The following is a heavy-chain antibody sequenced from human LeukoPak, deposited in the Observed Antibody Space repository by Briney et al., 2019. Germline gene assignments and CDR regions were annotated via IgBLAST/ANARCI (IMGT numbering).Heavy chain of an antibody. CDR1: GGSISKYH. D-gene: IGHD3-10*01. V-gene: IGHV4-39*01. CDR2: ISYSGST. J-gene: IGHJ4*02. Sequence: SETLSLTCSVSGGSISKYHGGWIRQPPGKGLEWIGSISYSGSTHYNPSLKSRVTISVDTSKNQLSLSLSSVTAAGTAVYYCASRWGRSGSYKLDYWGRGALVTVSS. CDR3: ASRWGRSGSYKLDY.